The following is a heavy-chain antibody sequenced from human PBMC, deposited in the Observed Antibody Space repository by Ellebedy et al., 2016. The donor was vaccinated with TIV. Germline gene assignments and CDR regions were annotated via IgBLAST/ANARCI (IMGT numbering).Heavy chain of an antibody. V-gene: IGHV4-39*07. CDR3: ARKGYSSSWYIGSNWFDP. Sequence: SETLSLXCTVSGGSISSSSYYWGWIRQPPGKGLEWIGEINHSGSTNYNPSLKSRVTISVDTSKNQFSLKLSSVTAADTAVYYCARKGYSSSWYIGSNWFDPWGQGTLVTVSS. J-gene: IGHJ5*02. CDR2: INHSGST. CDR1: GGSISSSSYY. D-gene: IGHD6-13*01.